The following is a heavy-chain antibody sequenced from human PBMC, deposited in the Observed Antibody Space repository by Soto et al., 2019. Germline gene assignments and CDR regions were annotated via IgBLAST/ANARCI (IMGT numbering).Heavy chain of an antibody. J-gene: IGHJ4*02. CDR2: VSAYNGNT. Sequence: ASVKVSCKASGYTFTSYGISWVRQAPGQGLEWMGWVSAYNGNTNYAQKLQGRVTMTTDTSTSTAYMELRSLRSDDTAVYYCARGPQIYCSSTSCYASDYWGQGTLVTVSS. CDR1: GYTFTSYG. CDR3: ARGPQIYCSSTSCYASDY. D-gene: IGHD2-2*01. V-gene: IGHV1-18*01.